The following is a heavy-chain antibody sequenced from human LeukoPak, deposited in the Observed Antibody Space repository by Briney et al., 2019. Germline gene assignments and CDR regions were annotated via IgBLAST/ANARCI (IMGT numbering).Heavy chain of an antibody. J-gene: IGHJ3*02. Sequence: SETLSLTCTVSGGSISSYYWSWIRQPPGKGLEWIGSMYYSGSTNYKPSRKSPVTISVDTSKNQFSSKLSSVTAAGTAVYYCARHAYYYDRSGSYEAFDIWGQGTMVTVSS. CDR1: GGSISSYY. D-gene: IGHD3-22*01. CDR2: MYYSGST. V-gene: IGHV4-59*08. CDR3: ARHAYYYDRSGSYEAFDI.